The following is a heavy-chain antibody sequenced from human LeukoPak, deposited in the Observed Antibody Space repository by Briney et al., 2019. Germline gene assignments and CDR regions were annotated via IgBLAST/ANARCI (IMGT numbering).Heavy chain of an antibody. D-gene: IGHD5-18*01. CDR3: ARDPSVDTAMAPDNWFDP. CDR1: GYTFTSYY. CDR2: INPSGGST. J-gene: IGHJ5*02. Sequence: GASVKVSCKASGYTFTSYYMHWVRQAPGQGLEWMEIINPSGGSTSYAQKFQGRVTMTRDTSTRTVYMELSSLRSEDTAVYYCARDPSVDTAMAPDNWFDPWGQGTLVTVSS. V-gene: IGHV1-46*01.